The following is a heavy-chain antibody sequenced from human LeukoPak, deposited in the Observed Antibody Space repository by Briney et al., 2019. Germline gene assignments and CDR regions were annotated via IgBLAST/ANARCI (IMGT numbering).Heavy chain of an antibody. J-gene: IGHJ3*02. D-gene: IGHD3-22*01. V-gene: IGHV4-4*07. Sequence: SETLSPTCTVSGGFIDSYYWSWIRQPAGKGLEWIGRIYIGGSTNYNPSLKSRVTISVDTSKNQFSLKLTSVTAADTAVYYCARESSSTYYLDAFDMWGQGTMVTVSS. CDR3: ARESSSTYYLDAFDM. CDR2: IYIGGST. CDR1: GGFIDSYY.